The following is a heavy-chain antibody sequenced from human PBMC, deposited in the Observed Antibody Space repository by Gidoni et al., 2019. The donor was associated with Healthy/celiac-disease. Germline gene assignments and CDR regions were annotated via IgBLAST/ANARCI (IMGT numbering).Heavy chain of an antibody. J-gene: IGHJ4*02. CDR3: AKDRVVVVAATHYFDY. D-gene: IGHD2-15*01. CDR1: GFTFSRHG. V-gene: IGHV3-30*18. CDR2: ISYEGSNK. Sequence: QVQLVESGGGVVQPGRCLRLSCAASGFTFSRHGMHWVRQAPGKGLGWVAVISYEGSNKYYAHSVKGRFTISRDNSKNTLYLQMNSLRAEDTAVYYCAKDRVVVVAATHYFDYWGQGTLVTVSS.